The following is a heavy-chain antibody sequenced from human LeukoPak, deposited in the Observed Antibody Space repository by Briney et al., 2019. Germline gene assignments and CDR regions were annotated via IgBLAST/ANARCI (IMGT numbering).Heavy chain of an antibody. D-gene: IGHD3-3*01. CDR1: GYTFTSYD. J-gene: IGHJ6*02. CDR3: ARKGGRRFLEWLSPGGYYGMDV. CDR2: MNPNSGNT. V-gene: IGHV1-8*01. Sequence: GASVKVSCTASGYTFTSYDLNWVRQATGQGLEWMGWMNPNSGNTGYAQKLQGRVTMTRNTSISTAYMELSSVRSEDTAVYYCARKGGRRFLEWLSPGGYYGMDVWGQGTTVTVSS.